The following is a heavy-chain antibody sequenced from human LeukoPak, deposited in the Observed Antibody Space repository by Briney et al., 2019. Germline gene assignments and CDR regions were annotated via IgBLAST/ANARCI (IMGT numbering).Heavy chain of an antibody. CDR1: GFTFSSYS. V-gene: IGHV3-21*01. J-gene: IGHJ4*02. D-gene: IGHD6-13*01. CDR2: ISSSSSYI. CDR3: ARESAGVNY. Sequence: GGSLRLSCAASGFTFSSYSMSWVRQAPGKGLEWVSSISSSSSYIYYADSVKGRFAISRDNAKNSLYLQMNSLRAEDTAVYYCARESAGVNYWGQGTLVTVSS.